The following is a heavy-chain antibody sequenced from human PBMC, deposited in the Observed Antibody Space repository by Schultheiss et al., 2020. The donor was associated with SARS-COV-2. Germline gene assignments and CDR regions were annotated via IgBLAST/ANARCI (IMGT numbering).Heavy chain of an antibody. CDR1: GFTFSSYA. V-gene: IGHV3-64D*06. CDR2: ISSNGGST. CDR3: ARESYDFWSGYVYYYYYYMDV. Sequence: GGSLRLSCSASGFTFSSYAMHWVRQAPGKGLEYVSAISSNGGSTYYADSVKGRFTISRDNSKNTLYLQMSSLRAEDTAVYYCARESYDFWSGYVYYYYYYMDVWGKGTTVTVSS. D-gene: IGHD3-3*01. J-gene: IGHJ6*03.